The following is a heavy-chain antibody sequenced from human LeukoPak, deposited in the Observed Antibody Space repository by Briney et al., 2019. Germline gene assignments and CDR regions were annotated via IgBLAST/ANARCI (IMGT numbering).Heavy chain of an antibody. Sequence: GGSLRLSCVASGFTFSDPYMDWVRQAPGEGLGWIGRIKNKADGYTADYAASVRGRFTISRDDSKNSLYVQMNSLKIEDTAVYYCVRDWLTSFDSWGQGTLVTVSS. D-gene: IGHD3-16*01. CDR3: VRDWLTSFDS. CDR1: GFTFSDPY. J-gene: IGHJ4*02. V-gene: IGHV3-72*01. CDR2: IKNKADGYTA.